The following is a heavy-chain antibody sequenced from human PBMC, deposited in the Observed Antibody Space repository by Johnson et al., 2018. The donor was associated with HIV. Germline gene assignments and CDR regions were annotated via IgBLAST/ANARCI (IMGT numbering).Heavy chain of an antibody. CDR3: ARDFGLFLGKDDAFDI. CDR2: ISYDGSTK. Sequence: QVQLVESGGGVVQPGRSLRLSCAASGFTFSNYAMHWVRQAPGKGLEWVAVISYDGSTKYCADSVKGRFTISRDNSKNTLYLQMNSLRAEDTAVYYCARDFGLFLGKDDAFDIWGQGTMVTVSS. CDR1: GFTFSNYA. V-gene: IGHV3-30*04. D-gene: IGHD7-27*01. J-gene: IGHJ3*02.